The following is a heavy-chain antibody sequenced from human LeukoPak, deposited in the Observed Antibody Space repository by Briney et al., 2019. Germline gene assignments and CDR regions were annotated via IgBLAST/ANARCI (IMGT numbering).Heavy chain of an antibody. V-gene: IGHV4-34*01. CDR1: GGSFSGYY. CDR2: INHSGST. Sequence: PSETLSLTCAVYGGSFSGYYWSWIRQPPGKGLEWIGEINHSGSTNYNPSLKSRVTISVDTSKNLFSLKLSSVTAADTAVYYCARRGYYYYYYMDVWGKGTTVTVSS. CDR3: ARRGYYYYYYMDV. J-gene: IGHJ6*03.